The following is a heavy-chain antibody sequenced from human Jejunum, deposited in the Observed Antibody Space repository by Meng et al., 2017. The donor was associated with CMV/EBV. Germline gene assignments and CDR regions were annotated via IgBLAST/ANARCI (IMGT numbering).Heavy chain of an antibody. CDR3: ARHIIRGDGSFDF. CDR1: GYRFDNYW. J-gene: IGHJ2*01. CDR2: IFPLDSDT. V-gene: IGHV5-51*01. D-gene: IGHD3-10*01. Sequence: ASGYRFDNYWIAWVRQMPGKGLEWMGIIFPLDSDTRYSPSFEGHVTISADKSLNTAYLQWSSLEASDSAIYYCARHIIRGDGSFDFWGRGTLVTVSS.